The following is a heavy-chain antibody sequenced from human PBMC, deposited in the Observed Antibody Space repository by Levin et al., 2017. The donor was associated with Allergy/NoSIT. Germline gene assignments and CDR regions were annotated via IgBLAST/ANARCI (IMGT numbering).Heavy chain of an antibody. CDR2: INHSGST. D-gene: IGHD2-21*02. Sequence: SETLSLTCAVYGGSFSGYYWSWIPQPPGKGLEWIGEINHSGSTNYNPSLKSRVTISVDTSKNQFSLKLSSVTAADTAAYYCARARWGRAEIDYWGQGTLVTVSS. CDR3: ARARWGRAEIDY. V-gene: IGHV4-34*01. CDR1: GGSFSGYY. J-gene: IGHJ4*02.